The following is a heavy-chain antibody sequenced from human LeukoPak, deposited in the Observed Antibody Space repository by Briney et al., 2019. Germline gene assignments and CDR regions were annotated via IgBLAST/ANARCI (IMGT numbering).Heavy chain of an antibody. CDR3: VRDGGVSGYDLLDY. D-gene: IGHD5-12*01. J-gene: IGHJ4*02. Sequence: GRSLRLSCAASGFTFSSYAMHWVRQAPGKGLEWVAVISYDGSNKYYADSVKGRFTISRDNSKSTLYLQMNSLRAEDTAVYYCVRDGGVSGYDLLDYWGQGTLVTVSS. V-gene: IGHV3-30*04. CDR1: GFTFSSYA. CDR2: ISYDGSNK.